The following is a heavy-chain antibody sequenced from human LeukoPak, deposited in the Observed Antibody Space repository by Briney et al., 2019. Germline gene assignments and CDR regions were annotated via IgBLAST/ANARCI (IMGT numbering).Heavy chain of an antibody. CDR3: ARRLTTYYYDSSGYPFDY. J-gene: IGHJ4*02. Sequence: SVKVSCKASGGTFSSYAISWVRQAPGQGLEWMGGIIPIFGTANYAQKFQGRVTITADESTSTAYMELSSLRSEDTAVYYCARRLTTYYYDSSGYPFDYWGQGTLVTVSS. D-gene: IGHD3-22*01. CDR2: IIPIFGTA. V-gene: IGHV1-69*13. CDR1: GGTFSSYA.